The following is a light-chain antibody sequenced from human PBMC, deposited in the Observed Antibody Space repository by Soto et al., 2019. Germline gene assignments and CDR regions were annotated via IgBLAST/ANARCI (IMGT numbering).Light chain of an antibody. V-gene: IGLV2-11*01. CDR1: NSDVGGYNY. CDR3: CSYAGSYSWV. CDR2: YDS. J-gene: IGLJ3*02. Sequence: QSALTQPRSVSGSPGQSVAISCTGTNSDVGGYNYVSWYLQHPGKAPKLIINYDSQRPSGVPDRFSGSKSGNTASLTISGLQAEDEADYYCCSYAGSYSWVFGGGTKLTVL.